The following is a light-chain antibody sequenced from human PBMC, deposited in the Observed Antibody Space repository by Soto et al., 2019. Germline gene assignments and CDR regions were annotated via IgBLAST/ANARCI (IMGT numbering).Light chain of an antibody. J-gene: IGKJ4*01. CDR3: QQYGSSPLT. CDR2: GAS. V-gene: IGKV3-20*01. Sequence: EIVMAQSTATLSVSPGERATLSCRASQSVNSNLVWYQQKSGQAPRLLIYGASTRATGVPARFSGSGSGTDFTLTISRLEPEDFAVYYCQQYGSSPLTFGGGTKVDIK. CDR1: QSVNSN.